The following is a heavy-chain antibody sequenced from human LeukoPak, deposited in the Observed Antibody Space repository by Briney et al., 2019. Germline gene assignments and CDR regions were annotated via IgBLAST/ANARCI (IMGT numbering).Heavy chain of an antibody. D-gene: IGHD1-26*01. V-gene: IGHV3-23*01. Sequence: GGSLRLSCAASGFTFSTYAMSWVRQAPGKGLEWVSVFSGSGDSTHSADSVKGRFTISRDNSKNTLYLQMNSLRAEDTAVYYCAKGDGMTLLDYWGQGTLVTVSS. CDR2: FSGSGDST. CDR3: AKGDGMTLLDY. CDR1: GFTFSTYA. J-gene: IGHJ4*02.